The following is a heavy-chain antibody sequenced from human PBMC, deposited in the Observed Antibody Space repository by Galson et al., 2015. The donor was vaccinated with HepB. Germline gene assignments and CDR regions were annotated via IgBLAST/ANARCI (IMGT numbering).Heavy chain of an antibody. V-gene: IGHV1-69*13. J-gene: IGHJ6*02. D-gene: IGHD4-17*01. Sequence: SVKVSCKASGGTFSSYAISWVRQAPGQGLEWMGGIIPIFGIANYAQKFQGRVTITADESTSTAYMELSSLRSEDTAVYYCAKTYYGDYGEYYYYGMDVWGQGTTVTVSS. CDR3: AKTYYGDYGEYYYYGMDV. CDR1: GGTFSSYA. CDR2: IIPIFGIA.